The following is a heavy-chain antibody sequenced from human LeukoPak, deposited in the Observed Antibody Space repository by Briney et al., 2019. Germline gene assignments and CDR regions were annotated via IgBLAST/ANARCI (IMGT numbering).Heavy chain of an antibody. CDR2: IIPIFGTA. CDR3: ASPTAYYYDSSGFDI. Sequence: SVKVSCKASGGTFSSYAISWVRQAPGQGLEWMGGIIPIFGTANYAQKSQGRVTITTDESTSTAYMELSSLRSEDTAVYYCASPTAYYYDSSGFDIWGQGTMVTVSS. V-gene: IGHV1-69*05. CDR1: GGTFSSYA. D-gene: IGHD3-22*01. J-gene: IGHJ3*02.